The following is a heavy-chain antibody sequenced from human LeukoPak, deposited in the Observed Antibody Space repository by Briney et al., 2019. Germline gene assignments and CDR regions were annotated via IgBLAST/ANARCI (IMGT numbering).Heavy chain of an antibody. Sequence: SETLSLTCTVSGGSISSYYWSWIRQPPGKGLEWIGYIYYSGGTNYNPSLKSRVTISVDTSKNQFSLKLSSVTAADTAVYYCARVTLVLDYWGQGTLVTVSS. CDR1: GGSISSYY. CDR3: ARVTLVLDY. V-gene: IGHV4-59*12. D-gene: IGHD3-16*01. J-gene: IGHJ4*02. CDR2: IYYSGGT.